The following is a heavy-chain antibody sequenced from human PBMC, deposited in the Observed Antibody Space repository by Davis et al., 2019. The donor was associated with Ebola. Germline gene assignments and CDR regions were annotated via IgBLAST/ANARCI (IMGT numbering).Heavy chain of an antibody. V-gene: IGHV3-74*01. CDR2: INADESTT. CDR3: ARGSRNMDV. J-gene: IGHJ6*02. Sequence: PGGPLRPSVAIPGITFTTSWMSWVRQPGAKGLIGVSNINADESTTVDVDSVKGRLTISRDNAKNSLYLQMNSLRAEDTAVYYCARGSRNMDVWGQGTTVTVSS. CDR1: GITFTTSW.